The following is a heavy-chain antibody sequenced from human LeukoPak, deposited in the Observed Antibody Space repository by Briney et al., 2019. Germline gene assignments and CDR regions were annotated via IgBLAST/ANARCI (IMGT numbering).Heavy chain of an antibody. CDR1: GFAFGVHA. V-gene: IGHV3-23*01. Sequence: GGSLRLSCVGSGFAFGVHAMSWVRQAPGKGPEWVATIGSGADLFYAESVKGRFTISRDDPRNTVWLQMNSLRAEDTALYYCAKDWTPHNRVYDCLDAWGQGTPVTVSS. CDR3: AKDWTPHNRVYDCLDA. CDR2: IGSGADL. J-gene: IGHJ5*02. D-gene: IGHD3-16*01.